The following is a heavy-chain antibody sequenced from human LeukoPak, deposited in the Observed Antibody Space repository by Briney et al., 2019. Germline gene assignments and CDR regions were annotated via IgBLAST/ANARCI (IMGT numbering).Heavy chain of an antibody. V-gene: IGHV5-51*01. J-gene: IGHJ4*02. CDR1: GYSFTSYW. CDR2: IYPGNSDI. D-gene: IGHD1-26*01. Sequence: GESLKISCKGSGYSFTSYWIGWVRQMPGKGLEWMGIIYPGNSDIRYSPSFQGQVTISADKSISTAYLQWSSLKASDTAMYYCARSNSSPSMWDFDCWGQGTLVTVSS. CDR3: ARSNSSPSMWDFDC.